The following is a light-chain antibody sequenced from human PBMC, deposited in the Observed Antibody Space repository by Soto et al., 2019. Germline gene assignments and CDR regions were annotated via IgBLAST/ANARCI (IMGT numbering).Light chain of an antibody. CDR3: CSYAGGTTFV. J-gene: IGLJ1*01. Sequence: QSALTQPASVSGSPGQSITISCTGTSSDVGRYNLVSWYQHHPGEAPTLLVYEASKRPSGVSNRFSGSKSGNTASLTISGLQAEDEADYYCCSYAGGTTFVFGTGTKLTVL. CDR2: EAS. V-gene: IGLV2-23*01. CDR1: SSDVGRYNL.